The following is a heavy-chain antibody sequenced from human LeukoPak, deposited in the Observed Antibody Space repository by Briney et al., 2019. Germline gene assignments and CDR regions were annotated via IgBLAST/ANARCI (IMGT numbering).Heavy chain of an antibody. CDR3: ARVQTHFFDSRGLFYFDY. J-gene: IGHJ4*02. CDR1: GDSISTGGYY. CDR2: IYFSGST. D-gene: IGHD3-22*01. V-gene: IGHV4-31*03. Sequence: SQTLSLTCTVSGDSISTGGYYWSWVRQHPGRGLEWIGNIYFSGSTNYNPSLKRRVAISVDTSKNQFFLNLTSVTVADTAVYYCARVQTHFFDSRGLFYFDYWGQGTLVTVSS.